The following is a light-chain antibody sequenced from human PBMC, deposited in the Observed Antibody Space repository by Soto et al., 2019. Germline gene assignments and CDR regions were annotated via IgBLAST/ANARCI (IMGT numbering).Light chain of an antibody. CDR3: QQRTNWPQLT. Sequence: EIVLTQSPATLSLSPGERATLSCRASQSVGIYLAWYQQKPGQAPRLLISDASNRATGIPARFSGSGSGKDFTLAVSGLEPEDFAVYYCQQRTNWPQLTFGGGTKVEMK. V-gene: IGKV3-11*01. CDR1: QSVGIY. CDR2: DAS. J-gene: IGKJ4*01.